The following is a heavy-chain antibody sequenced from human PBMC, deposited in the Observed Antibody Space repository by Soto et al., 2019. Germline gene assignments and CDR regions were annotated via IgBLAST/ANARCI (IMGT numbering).Heavy chain of an antibody. Sequence: QVQLLESGPGLVKPSQTLSLTCTVSGGSISSGGYYWSWVRQHPGKGLEWIGYIYYSGSTYYKPSLKSRVTISVDTSKNQFSLKLSSVTVADTAVYYCASLSAGYYYDSSGYYFDYWGQGTLVTVSS. CDR3: ASLSAGYYYDSSGYYFDY. D-gene: IGHD3-22*01. V-gene: IGHV4-31*03. J-gene: IGHJ4*02. CDR2: IYYSGST. CDR1: GGSISSGGYY.